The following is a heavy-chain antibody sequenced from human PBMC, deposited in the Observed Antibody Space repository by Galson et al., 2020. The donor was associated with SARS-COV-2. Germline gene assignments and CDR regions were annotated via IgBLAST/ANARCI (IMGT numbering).Heavy chain of an antibody. CDR2: IKQDGSEK. D-gene: IGHD3-3*01. V-gene: IGHV3-7*03. CDR1: GFTFSSYW. Sequence: GGSLRLSCAASGFTFSSYWMSWVRQAPGKGLEWVANIKQDGSEKYYVDSVKGRFTISRDNAKNSLYLQMNGLRAEDTAVYYCARDRFLSFGIFDPWGQGTLVTVSS. CDR3: ARDRFLSFGIFDP. J-gene: IGHJ5*02.